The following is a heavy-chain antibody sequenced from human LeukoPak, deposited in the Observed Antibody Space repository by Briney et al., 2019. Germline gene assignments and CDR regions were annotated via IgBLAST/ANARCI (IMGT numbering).Heavy chain of an antibody. CDR3: ARYYGSGSYSRADAFDI. J-gene: IGHJ3*02. CDR1: GYSISSGYY. CDR2: IYHSGST. V-gene: IGHV4-38-2*02. Sequence: SETLSLTCTVSGYSISSGYYWGWIRQPPGKGLEWIGSIYHSGSTNYNPSLKSRVTISVDTSKNQFSLKLSSVTAADTAVYYCARYYGSGSYSRADAFDIWGQGTMVTVSS. D-gene: IGHD3-10*01.